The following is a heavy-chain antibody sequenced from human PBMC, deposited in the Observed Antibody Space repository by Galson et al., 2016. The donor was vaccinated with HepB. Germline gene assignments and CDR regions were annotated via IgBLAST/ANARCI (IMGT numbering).Heavy chain of an antibody. Sequence: SVKVSCKASGYSFTGYYMHWVRQAPGQGLEWMGMINPSGGSTTYTQKFLGRVTMTRDMSTSTVYMELRSLRSEDTAVYYCARVKWLRSPLDMWGQGTMVTVSS. J-gene: IGHJ3*02. CDR2: INPSGGST. CDR1: GYSFTGYY. CDR3: ARVKWLRSPLDM. D-gene: IGHD5-12*01. V-gene: IGHV1-46*03.